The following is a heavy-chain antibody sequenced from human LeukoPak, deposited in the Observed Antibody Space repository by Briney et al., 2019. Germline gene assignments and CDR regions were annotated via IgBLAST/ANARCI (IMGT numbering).Heavy chain of an antibody. Sequence: SETLSLTCTVSGGSVSSSDYYWSWIRQPPGKGLEWIGYIYYSGSTNYNPSLKSRVTISVDTSKNQFSLKLSSVTAADTAVYYCARGGCSSTSCYEDYYYGMDVWGQGTTVTVSS. CDR2: IYYSGST. CDR1: GGSVSSSDYY. D-gene: IGHD2-2*01. J-gene: IGHJ6*02. V-gene: IGHV4-61*08. CDR3: ARGGCSSTSCYEDYYYGMDV.